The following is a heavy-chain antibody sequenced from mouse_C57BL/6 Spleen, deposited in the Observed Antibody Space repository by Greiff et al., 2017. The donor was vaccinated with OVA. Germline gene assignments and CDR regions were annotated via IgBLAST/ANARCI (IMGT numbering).Heavy chain of an antibody. CDR3: TTGLYYYGSSYFDV. Sequence: DQLQQSGAELVRPGASVKLSCTASGFNIKDDYMHWVKQRPEQGLEWIGWIDPENGDTEYASKFQGKATITADTSSNTAYLQLSSLTSEDTAVYYCTTGLYYYGSSYFDVWGTGTTVTVSS. J-gene: IGHJ1*03. D-gene: IGHD1-1*01. CDR1: GFNIKDDY. CDR2: IDPENGDT. V-gene: IGHV14-4*01.